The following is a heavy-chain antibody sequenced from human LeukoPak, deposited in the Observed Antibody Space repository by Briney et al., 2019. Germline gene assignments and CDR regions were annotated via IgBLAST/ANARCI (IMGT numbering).Heavy chain of an antibody. Sequence: PSQTLSLTCAVSGGSISSGGYSWSWIRQPPGKGLEWIGYIYYSGSTNYNPSLKSRVTISVDTSKNQFSLKLSSVTAADTAVYYCARDSVGYYYGSGSYYGWFDPWGQGTLVTVSS. CDR2: IYYSGST. CDR3: ARDSVGYYYGSGSYYGWFDP. D-gene: IGHD3-10*01. CDR1: GGSISSGGYS. V-gene: IGHV4-30-4*07. J-gene: IGHJ5*02.